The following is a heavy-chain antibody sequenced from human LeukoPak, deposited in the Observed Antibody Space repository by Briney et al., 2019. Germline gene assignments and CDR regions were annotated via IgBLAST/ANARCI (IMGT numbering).Heavy chain of an antibody. CDR1: GGSFSGYY. J-gene: IGHJ4*02. D-gene: IGHD1-1*01. Sequence: SETLSLTCAVYGGSFSGYYWSWIRLPPGKGLEWIGEINHSGSTNYNPSLKSRVTISVDTSKNQFSLKLSSVTAADTAVYYCASRVPYNWNDPLDYWGQGTLVTVSS. CDR2: INHSGST. V-gene: IGHV4-34*01. CDR3: ASRVPYNWNDPLDY.